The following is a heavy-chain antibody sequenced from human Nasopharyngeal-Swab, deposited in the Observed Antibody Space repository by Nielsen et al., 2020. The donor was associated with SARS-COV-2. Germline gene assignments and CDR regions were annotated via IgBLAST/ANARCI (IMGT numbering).Heavy chain of an antibody. V-gene: IGHV4-39*07. CDR1: GGSISSSSYY. J-gene: IGHJ2*01. CDR3: ARIAVAALNDWYFDL. CDR2: IYYSGST. D-gene: IGHD6-19*01. Sequence: SETLSLTCTVSGGSISSSSYYWGWIRQPPGKGLEWIGSIYYSGSTNYNPSLKSRVTISVDTSKNQFSLKLSSVTAADTAVYYCARIAVAALNDWYFDLWGRGTLVTVSS.